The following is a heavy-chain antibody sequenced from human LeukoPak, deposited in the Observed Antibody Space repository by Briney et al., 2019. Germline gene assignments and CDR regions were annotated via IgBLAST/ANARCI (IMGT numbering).Heavy chain of an antibody. D-gene: IGHD1-26*01. Sequence: GGSLRLSCAASGFTFSSYAMHWVRQAPGKGLEWVAVISYDGSNKYYADSVKGRFTISRDNSKNTLYLQMNSLRAEDTAVYYCAKDGGSYSGLFDYWGLGTLITVSS. CDR2: ISYDGSNK. CDR3: AKDGGSYSGLFDY. J-gene: IGHJ4*02. CDR1: GFTFSSYA. V-gene: IGHV3-30*04.